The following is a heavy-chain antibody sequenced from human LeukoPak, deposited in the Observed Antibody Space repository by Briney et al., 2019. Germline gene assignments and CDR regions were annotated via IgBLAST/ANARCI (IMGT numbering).Heavy chain of an antibody. CDR2: ISGSGGST. CDR3: AKDWRRGYSYGFDY. Sequence: GGSLRLSCAASGFTFSSYVMSWVRQAPGKGLEWVSAISGSGGSTYYADSVKGRFTISRDNSKNTLYLQMNSLRAEDTAVYYCAKDWRRGYSYGFDYWGQGTPVTVSS. J-gene: IGHJ4*02. CDR1: GFTFSSYV. D-gene: IGHD5-18*01. V-gene: IGHV3-23*01.